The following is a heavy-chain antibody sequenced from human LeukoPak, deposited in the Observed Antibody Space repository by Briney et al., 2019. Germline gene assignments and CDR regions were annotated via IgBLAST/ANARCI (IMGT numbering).Heavy chain of an antibody. V-gene: IGHV3-48*03. D-gene: IGHD2-21*01. CDR3: ARDYQYSGGYYYYYMDV. Sequence: GGSLRLSCAASGFTFSNYEVNWVRQAPGKGLEWVSYITPSGSTKYYADSVKGRFTISRDNAKNSLYLQMNSLRAEDTAVYYCARDYQYSGGYYYYYMDVWGKGTTVTVSS. CDR1: GFTFSNYE. J-gene: IGHJ6*03. CDR2: ITPSGSTK.